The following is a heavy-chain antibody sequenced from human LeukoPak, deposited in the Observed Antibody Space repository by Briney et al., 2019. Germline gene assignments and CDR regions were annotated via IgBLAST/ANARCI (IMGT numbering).Heavy chain of an antibody. CDR3: ARDKYGGNSNAFDI. CDR1: GFTFSTYW. Sequence: GGSLRLSCAASGFTFSTYWMHWVRQVPGKGLVWVSRIGPDGSSTTYADYVKGRFTISRDNAKNTLFLQLNSLSAEDTAVYYCARDKYGGNSNAFDIWGQGTLASVSS. V-gene: IGHV3-74*01. J-gene: IGHJ3*02. D-gene: IGHD4-23*01. CDR2: IGPDGSST.